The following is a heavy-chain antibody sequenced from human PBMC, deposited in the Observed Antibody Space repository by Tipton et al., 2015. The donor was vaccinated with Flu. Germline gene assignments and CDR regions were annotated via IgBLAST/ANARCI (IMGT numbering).Heavy chain of an antibody. CDR2: IDWNSGRI. CDR3: AKGRRSSIANQGGAFDY. CDR1: GFTFDDYA. Sequence: SLRLSCAASGFTFDDYAMHWVRQAPGKGLEWVSGIDWNSGRIAYADSVKGRFAISRGNAKNSLYLQMNSLRPEDTALYYCAKGRRSSIANQGGAFDYWGQGTLVTVSS. D-gene: IGHD6-6*01. V-gene: IGHV3-9*01. J-gene: IGHJ4*02.